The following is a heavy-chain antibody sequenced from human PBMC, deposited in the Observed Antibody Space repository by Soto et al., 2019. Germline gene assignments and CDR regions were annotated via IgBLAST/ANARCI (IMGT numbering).Heavy chain of an antibody. J-gene: IGHJ4*02. D-gene: IGHD3-3*01. Sequence: PGGSLRLSCAASGFTFSDYEMTWVRQAPGKGLEWVSSIGASSGYMYYADSVKGRFTISRDNAKNSLYLQMNSLRAEDTAVYYCATNQADNFWSGLYYFDLWGRGTLVTVSS. CDR1: GFTFSDYE. V-gene: IGHV3-21*01. CDR3: ATNQADNFWSGLYYFDL. CDR2: IGASSGYM.